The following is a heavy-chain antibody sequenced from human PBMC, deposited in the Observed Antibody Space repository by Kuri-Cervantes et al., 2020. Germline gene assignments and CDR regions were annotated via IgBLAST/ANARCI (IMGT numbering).Heavy chain of an antibody. D-gene: IGHD5-12*01. Sequence: SQTLSLTCAASGFTFSSYAMSWVRQAPGKGLEWIGSIYYSGSTYYNPSLKSRVTISVDTSKNQFSLKLSSVTAADTAVYYCAEGVATGPLDYWGQGTLVTVSS. J-gene: IGHJ4*02. CDR2: IYYSGST. CDR3: AEGVATGPLDY. CDR1: GFTFSSYA. V-gene: IGHV4-38-2*01.